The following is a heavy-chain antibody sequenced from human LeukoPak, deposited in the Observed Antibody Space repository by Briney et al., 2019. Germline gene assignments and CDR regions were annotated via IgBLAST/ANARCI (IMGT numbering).Heavy chain of an antibody. V-gene: IGHV4-61*01. CDR1: GGSVSSGSYY. D-gene: IGHD5-18*01. CDR3: ARYSYGYHYYYYGMDV. CDR2: IYYSGST. Sequence: SETLSLTCTVSGGSVSSGSYYWSWIRQPPGKGLEWIGYIYYSGSTNYNPSLKSRVTISVDTSKNQFSLKLSSVTAADTAVYYCARYSYGYHYYYYGMDVWGKGTTVTVPS. J-gene: IGHJ6*04.